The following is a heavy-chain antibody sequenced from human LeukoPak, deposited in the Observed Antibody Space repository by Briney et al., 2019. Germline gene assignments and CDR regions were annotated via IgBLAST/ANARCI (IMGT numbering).Heavy chain of an antibody. Sequence: SETLSLTCTVSGGSVSTSTHYWGWIRHPPGKGLEWIGSVSNGGSTSYNPSLTSRISISVDTSKNQFSLKFNSVTAADTALYYCARSDHSHFVNWFDSWGQGILVAVSS. CDR2: VSNGGST. V-gene: IGHV4-39*01. D-gene: IGHD2-21*01. CDR1: GGSVSTSTHY. J-gene: IGHJ5*01. CDR3: ARSDHSHFVNWFDS.